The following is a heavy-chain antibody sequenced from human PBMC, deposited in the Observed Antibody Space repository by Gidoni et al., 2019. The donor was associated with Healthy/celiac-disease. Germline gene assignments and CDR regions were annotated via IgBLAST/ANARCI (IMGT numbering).Heavy chain of an antibody. J-gene: IGHJ4*02. CDR2: ISGSGGST. CDR3: AKDLFSLGSGMDGDY. V-gene: IGHV3-23*01. D-gene: IGHD2-15*01. Sequence: EVQLLESGGGLVQPGGSLRLSCAASGFTYSSYAMSWVRQAPGKGLEWVSAISGSGGSTYYADSVKGRFTISRDNSKNTLYLQMNSLRAEDTAVYYCAKDLFSLGSGMDGDYWGQGTLVTVSS. CDR1: GFTYSSYA.